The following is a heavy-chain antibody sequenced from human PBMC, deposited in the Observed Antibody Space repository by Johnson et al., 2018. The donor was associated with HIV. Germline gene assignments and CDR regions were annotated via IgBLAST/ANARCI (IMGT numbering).Heavy chain of an antibody. J-gene: IGHJ3*02. CDR1: GFTFDDYG. D-gene: IGHD6-13*01. V-gene: IGHV3-20*04. Sequence: VQLVESGGGVVRPGGSLRLSCAASGFTFDDYGMSWVRQAPGKGPEWVSGINWNGGSTGYADSVKGRFTISRDNAKKSLNLQMNSLRAEDTAVYYCARHWAAAGRDAFDIWGQGTVVTVSS. CDR2: INWNGGST. CDR3: ARHWAAAGRDAFDI.